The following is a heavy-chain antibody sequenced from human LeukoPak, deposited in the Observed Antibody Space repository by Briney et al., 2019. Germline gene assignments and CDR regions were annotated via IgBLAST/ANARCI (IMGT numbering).Heavy chain of an antibody. Sequence: SVKVSCKASGGTFSSYAISWVRQAPGQGLEWMGGIIPIFGTANYARKFQGRVTITADESTSTAYMELSSLRSEDTAVYYCARGPDIVLIESYMDVWGKGTTVTVSS. D-gene: IGHD2-8*01. CDR1: GGTFSSYA. J-gene: IGHJ6*03. CDR2: IIPIFGTA. V-gene: IGHV1-69*13. CDR3: ARGPDIVLIESYMDV.